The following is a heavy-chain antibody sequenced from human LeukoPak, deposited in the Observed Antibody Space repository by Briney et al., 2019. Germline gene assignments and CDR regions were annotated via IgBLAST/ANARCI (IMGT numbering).Heavy chain of an antibody. Sequence: GGSLRLSCAASGFTVSSNYMSWVRQAPGEGLEWVSVIYSGGSTYYADSVKGRFTISRDNSKNTLYLQMNSLRAEDTAVYYCAKGRGGIYYFDYWGQGTLVTVSS. D-gene: IGHD1-14*01. J-gene: IGHJ4*02. CDR2: IYSGGST. CDR3: AKGRGGIYYFDY. CDR1: GFTVSSNY. V-gene: IGHV3-53*01.